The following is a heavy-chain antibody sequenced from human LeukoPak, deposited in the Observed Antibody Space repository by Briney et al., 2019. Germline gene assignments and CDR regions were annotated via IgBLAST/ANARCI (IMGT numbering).Heavy chain of an antibody. Sequence: ASVKVSCKASGGTFSSYAISWVRQAPGQGLEWMGWISAYNGNTNYAQKLQGRVTLTTDTSTSTAYMGLRSLRSDDTAVYYCARGPDVEMATGYWGQGTLVTVSS. J-gene: IGHJ4*02. CDR2: ISAYNGNT. CDR3: ARGPDVEMATGY. CDR1: GGTFSSYA. D-gene: IGHD5-24*01. V-gene: IGHV1-18*01.